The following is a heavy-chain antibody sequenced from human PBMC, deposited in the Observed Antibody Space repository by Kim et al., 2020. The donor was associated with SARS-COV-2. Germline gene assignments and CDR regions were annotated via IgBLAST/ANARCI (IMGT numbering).Heavy chain of an antibody. D-gene: IGHD3-22*01. Sequence: QGRVTMTRDTSTSTVYMELSSLRSEDTAVYYCARDQEYYDSSGYRPYYDYWGQGTLVTVSS. V-gene: IGHV1-46*01. J-gene: IGHJ4*02. CDR3: ARDQEYYDSSGYRPYYDY.